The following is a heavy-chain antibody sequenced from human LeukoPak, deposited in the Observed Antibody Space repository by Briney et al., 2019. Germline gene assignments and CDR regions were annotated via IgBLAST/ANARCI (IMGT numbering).Heavy chain of an antibody. Sequence: ETLSLTCTVSGGSISSSYYYWGWIRQAPGKGLEWVSAISGSGGSTYYADSVKGRFTISRDNSKNTLYLQMNSLRAEDTAVYYCAKENSYSIYYFDYWGQGTLVTVSS. CDR3: AKENSYSIYYFDY. D-gene: IGHD6-13*01. V-gene: IGHV3-23*01. CDR1: GGSISSSYYY. CDR2: ISGSGGST. J-gene: IGHJ4*02.